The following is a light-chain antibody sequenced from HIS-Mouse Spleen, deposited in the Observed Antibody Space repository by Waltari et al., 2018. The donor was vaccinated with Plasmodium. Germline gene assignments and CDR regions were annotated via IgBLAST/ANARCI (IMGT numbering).Light chain of an antibody. J-gene: IGKJ3*01. CDR1: QSFSSN. CDR2: GAS. CDR3: QEYNNWSFT. V-gene: IGKV3-15*01. Sequence: IVMTQSPAPPSVSPGERATLPCRASQSFSSNLALYQQKPGQAPRLLIYGASTRATGIPARCSGSGSGTEFTLTISSLQSEDCAVYYCQEYNNWSFTFGPGTKVDIK.